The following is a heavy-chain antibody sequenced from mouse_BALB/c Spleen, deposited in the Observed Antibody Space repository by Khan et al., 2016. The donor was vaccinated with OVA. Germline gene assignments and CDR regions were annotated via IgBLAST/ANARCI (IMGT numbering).Heavy chain of an antibody. CDR3: GTVSAYWYFDV. D-gene: IGHD1-1*01. V-gene: IGHV3-6*02. CDR1: GYSITSGYY. J-gene: IGHJ1*01. Sequence: EVQLVESGPGLVKPSQSLSLTCSVTGYSITSGYYWNWIRQFPGNKLEWMGYISYDGSNNYNPSLKNRISITRDTSKNQFFLKLNSVTTEDTATYYCGTVSAYWYFDVWGAGTTVTVSS. CDR2: ISYDGSN.